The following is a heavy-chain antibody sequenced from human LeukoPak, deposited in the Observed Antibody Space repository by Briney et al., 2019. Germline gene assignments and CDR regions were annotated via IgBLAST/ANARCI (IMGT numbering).Heavy chain of an antibody. CDR3: ARAIGGPYWYFDL. J-gene: IGHJ2*01. D-gene: IGHD3-3*01. CDR2: IYTSGST. V-gene: IGHV4-4*09. CDR1: GGSISSYY. Sequence: PSETLSLTCTVSGGSISSYYWSWIRQPPGKGLEWIGYIYTSGSTNYNPSFKSRVTISVDTSKNQFSLKLSSVTAVDTAVYYCARAIGGPYWYFDLWGRGTLVTVSS.